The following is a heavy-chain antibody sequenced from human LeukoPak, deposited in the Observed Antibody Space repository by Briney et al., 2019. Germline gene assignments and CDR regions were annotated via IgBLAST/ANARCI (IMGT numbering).Heavy chain of an antibody. CDR2: ISGSGGST. CDR1: GFTFSSYA. D-gene: IGHD5-12*01. V-gene: IGHV3-23*01. Sequence: GGSLRLSCAASGFTFSSYAMSWVRQAPGKGLGWVSAISGSGGSTYYADSVKGRFTISRDNSKNTLYLQMNSLRAEDTAVYYCAKDSYSGYDKFDYWGQGTLVTVSS. CDR3: AKDSYSGYDKFDY. J-gene: IGHJ4*02.